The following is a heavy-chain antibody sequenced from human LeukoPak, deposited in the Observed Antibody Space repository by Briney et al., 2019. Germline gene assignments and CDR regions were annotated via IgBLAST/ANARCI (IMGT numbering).Heavy chain of an antibody. CDR3: AREFGEMATTPPDY. CDR2: INPNSGGT. D-gene: IGHD5-24*01. V-gene: IGHV1-2*06. Sequence: ASVKVSCKASGYTFTGYYMHWVRQAPGQGLEWMGRINPNSGGTNYAQKFQGRVTMTRDTSISTAYMELSRLRSDDTAVYYCAREFGEMATTPPDYWGQGTLVTVSS. CDR1: GYTFTGYY. J-gene: IGHJ4*02.